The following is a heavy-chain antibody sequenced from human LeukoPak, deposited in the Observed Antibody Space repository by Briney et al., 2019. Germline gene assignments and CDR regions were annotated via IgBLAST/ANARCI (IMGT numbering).Heavy chain of an antibody. V-gene: IGHV3-48*03. D-gene: IGHD3-10*01. Sequence: GGSLRLSCAASGFTFSSYEMNWVRQAPGKGLEWISYISSSGTTIYYADSVKGRFTISRDNAKNSLYLQMNSLRAEDTAVYYCAKSEGLLWFGESLDYWGQGTLVTVSS. J-gene: IGHJ4*02. CDR3: AKSEGLLWFGESLDY. CDR1: GFTFSSYE. CDR2: ISSSGTTI.